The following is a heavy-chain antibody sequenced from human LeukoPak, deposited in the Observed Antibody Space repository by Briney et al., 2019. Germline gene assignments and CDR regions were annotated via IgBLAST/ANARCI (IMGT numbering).Heavy chain of an antibody. CDR1: GGSISSGGYY. D-gene: IGHD3-22*01. CDR2: INHSGST. Sequence: SQTLSLTCTVSGGSISSGGYYWSWIRQPPGRGLEWIGEINHSGSTNYNPSLRGRVTISVDTSKNQFSLNLRSVTAGDTAVYYCARVGVITMIVNYWGQGTLVTVSS. J-gene: IGHJ4*02. CDR3: ARVGVITMIVNY. V-gene: IGHV4-30-2*01.